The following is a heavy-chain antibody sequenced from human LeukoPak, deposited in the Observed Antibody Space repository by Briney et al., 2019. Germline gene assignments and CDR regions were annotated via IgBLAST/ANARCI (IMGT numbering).Heavy chain of an antibody. D-gene: IGHD6-6*01. Sequence: ASVKVSCKASGYTFTSYGISWVRQAPGQGLEWMGWISAYNGNTNYAQKLQGRVTMTTDTSTSTAYMELRSLRSDDTAVYYCARGRSIAARPRSSPFDYWGQGTLVTVSS. CDR1: GYTFTSYG. J-gene: IGHJ4*02. CDR3: ARGRSIAARPRSSPFDY. V-gene: IGHV1-18*01. CDR2: ISAYNGNT.